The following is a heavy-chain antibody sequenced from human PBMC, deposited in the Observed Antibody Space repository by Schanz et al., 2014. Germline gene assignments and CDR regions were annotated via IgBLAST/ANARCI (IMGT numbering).Heavy chain of an antibody. CDR3: ARAPVTVGPYHYYMDV. CDR1: GYTFTSYY. Sequence: QVQLVQSGAEVKKPGASVKVPCKASGYTFTSYYMHWVRQAPGQGLEWMGIINPSGGSTSYAQKFQGRVTMTRDTSTSAVYMELSSLRSEDTAVYYCARAPVTVGPYHYYMDVWGKGTTVTVSS. CDR2: INPSGGST. V-gene: IGHV1-46*01. D-gene: IGHD4-17*01. J-gene: IGHJ6*03.